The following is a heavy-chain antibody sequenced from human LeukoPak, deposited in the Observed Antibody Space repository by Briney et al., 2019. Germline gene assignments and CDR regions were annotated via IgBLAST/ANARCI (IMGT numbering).Heavy chain of an antibody. J-gene: IGHJ3*02. CDR1: GFTFSSYG. Sequence: GGTLRLSCAASGFTFSSYGMSWVRQAPGKGLEWVSAISGSGGSTYYADSVKGRFTISRDNSKNTLYLQMNSLRAEDTAVYYCAKDRGGYNYGAFDIWGQGTMVTVSS. V-gene: IGHV3-23*01. CDR3: AKDRGGYNYGAFDI. D-gene: IGHD5-24*01. CDR2: ISGSGGST.